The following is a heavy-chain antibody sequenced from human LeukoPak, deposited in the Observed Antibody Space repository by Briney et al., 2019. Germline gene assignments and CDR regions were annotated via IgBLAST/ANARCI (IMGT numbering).Heavy chain of an antibody. CDR2: IIPIFGTA. D-gene: IGHD2-15*01. V-gene: IGHV1-69*13. CDR1: GCTFSSYA. J-gene: IGHJ3*02. CDR3: ARVGCSGGSCYPIEAFDI. Sequence: SVKVSCKASGCTFSSYAISWVRQAPGQGLEWMGGIIPIFGTANYAQKFQGRVTITADESTSTAYMELSSLRSEDTAVYYCARVGCSGGSCYPIEAFDIWGQGTMVTVSS.